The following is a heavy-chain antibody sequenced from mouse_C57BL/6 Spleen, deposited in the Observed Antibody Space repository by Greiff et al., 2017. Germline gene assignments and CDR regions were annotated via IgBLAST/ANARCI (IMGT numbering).Heavy chain of an antibody. V-gene: IGHV1-82*01. Sequence: QVQLKQSGPELVKPGASVKISCKASGYAFSSSWMNWVKQRPGKGLEWIVRIYPGDGYTNYNGKFKGKATLTADKSSSTAYMQLSSLTSEDSAVYFCARAGTTVVRGSYYYAMDYWGQGTSVTVSS. D-gene: IGHD1-1*01. CDR1: GYAFSSSW. CDR2: IYPGDGYT. J-gene: IGHJ4*01. CDR3: ARAGTTVVRGSYYYAMDY.